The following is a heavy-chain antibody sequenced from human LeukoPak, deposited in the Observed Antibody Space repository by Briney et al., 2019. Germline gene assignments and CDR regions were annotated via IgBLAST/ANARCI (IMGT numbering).Heavy chain of an antibody. Sequence: PGGSLRLSCAASGFTFSDYYMSWIRQAPGKGLEWVSSISSSSSYIYYADSVKGRFTISRDNAKNSLYLQMNSLRAEDTAVYYCARSIGTTLLDAFDIWGQGTMVTVSS. J-gene: IGHJ3*02. CDR2: ISSSSSYI. V-gene: IGHV3-11*06. D-gene: IGHD1-7*01. CDR3: ARSIGTTLLDAFDI. CDR1: GFTFSDYY.